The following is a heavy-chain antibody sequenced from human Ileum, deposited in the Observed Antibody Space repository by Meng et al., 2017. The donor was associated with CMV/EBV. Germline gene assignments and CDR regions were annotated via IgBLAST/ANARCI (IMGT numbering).Heavy chain of an antibody. J-gene: IGHJ6*02. D-gene: IGHD3-3*01. CDR3: ARGNPYDLGGMDV. Sequence: SETLSLTCAVYGGSFSGYYWSWIRQPPGKGLEWIGEINHSGSTNYNPSLKSRVTISVDTSKNQFSLKLSSVTAADTAVYYCARGNPYDLGGMDVWGQGTTVTVSS. CDR1: GGSFSGYY. CDR2: INHSGST. V-gene: IGHV4-34*01.